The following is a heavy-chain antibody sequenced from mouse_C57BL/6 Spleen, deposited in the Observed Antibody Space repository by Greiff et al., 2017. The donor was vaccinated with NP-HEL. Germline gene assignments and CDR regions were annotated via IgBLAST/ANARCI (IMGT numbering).Heavy chain of an antibody. CDR2: INPGSGGT. CDR3: ARSRGPPMDY. J-gene: IGHJ4*01. Sequence: VKLMESGAELVRPGTSVKVSCKASGYAFTNYLIEWVKQRPGQGLEWIGVINPGSGGTNYNEKFKGKATLTADKSSSTAYMQLSSLTSEDSAVYFCARSRGPPMDYWGQGTSVTVSS. V-gene: IGHV1-54*01. CDR1: GYAFTNYL.